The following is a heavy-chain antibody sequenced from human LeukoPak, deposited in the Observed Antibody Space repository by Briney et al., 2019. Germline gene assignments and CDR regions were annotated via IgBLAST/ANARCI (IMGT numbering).Heavy chain of an antibody. J-gene: IGHJ3*02. CDR2: IYHSGST. V-gene: IGHV4-4*02. Sequence: TPSGTLSLTCAVSGGSISSSNWWSWVRQPPGKGLEWIGEIYHSGSTNYNPSLKSRVTISVDKSKNQFSLKLSSVTAADTAVYYCARIFYGSGTGDAFDIWGQGTMVTVSS. D-gene: IGHD3-10*01. CDR3: ARIFYGSGTGDAFDI. CDR1: GGSISSSNW.